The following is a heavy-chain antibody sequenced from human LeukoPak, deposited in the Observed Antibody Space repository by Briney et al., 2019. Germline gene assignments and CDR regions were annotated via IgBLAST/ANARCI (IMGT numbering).Heavy chain of an antibody. CDR2: IYYSGST. Sequence: SETLSLTCTVSGGSISSSSYYWGWIRQPPGKGLEWIGSIYYSGSTYYNPSLKSRVTISVDTSKNQFSLKLSSVTAADTAVYYCAIHPYFYDAELDYFDSWGQGTLVTVSS. V-gene: IGHV4-39*07. J-gene: IGHJ4*02. D-gene: IGHD3-22*01. CDR3: AIHPYFYDAELDYFDS. CDR1: GGSISSSSYY.